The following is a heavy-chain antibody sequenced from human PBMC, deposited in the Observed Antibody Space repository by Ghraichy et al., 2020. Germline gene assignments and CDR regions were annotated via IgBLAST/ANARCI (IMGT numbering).Heavy chain of an antibody. Sequence: LSLTCATSGFIFRNFWMSWVCQAPGKGLEWVASIKEDGSEKYYMDSVKGRFTISRDNAKGSHYLQLSSLRAEDTAVYFCARVRPGSCFDYWGRGTLVTVSA. CDR3: ARVRPGSCFDY. D-gene: IGHD1-26*01. J-gene: IGHJ4*02. CDR2: IKEDGSEK. CDR1: GFIFRNFW. V-gene: IGHV3-7*01.